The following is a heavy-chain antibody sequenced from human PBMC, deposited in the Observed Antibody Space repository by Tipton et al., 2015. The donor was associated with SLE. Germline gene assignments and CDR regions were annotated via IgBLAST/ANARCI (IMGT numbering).Heavy chain of an antibody. CDR2: INPNTGGT. J-gene: IGHJ4*02. D-gene: IGHD1-26*01. Sequence: QLVQSGAEVKKPGASVKVSCKTSGYNFIGNYIYWVRQAPGQGPEWMGWINPNTGGTNYAQKFQDRVTMTRDTSIRTAYMEVTRLKSDDTAVYYCARGAWEAFDFWGQGTLVTVSS. CDR1: GYNFIGNY. CDR3: ARGAWEAFDF. V-gene: IGHV1-2*02.